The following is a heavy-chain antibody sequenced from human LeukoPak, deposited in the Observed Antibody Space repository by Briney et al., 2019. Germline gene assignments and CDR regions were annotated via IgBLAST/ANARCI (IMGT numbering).Heavy chain of an antibody. CDR1: GFTFNYYA. D-gene: IGHD1-1*01. J-gene: IGHJ4*02. V-gene: IGHV3-23*01. CDR2: ISGSGSTT. CDR3: AKGGDWKTRYFDD. Sequence: PGGSLRLSCTASGFTFNYYAMSWVRQAPGKGLQWVSAISGSGSTTYYADSVRGRFTISRDSSNNTLYLHMNSLRAEDTAVYYCAKGGDWKTRYFDDWGQGTLVTVSS.